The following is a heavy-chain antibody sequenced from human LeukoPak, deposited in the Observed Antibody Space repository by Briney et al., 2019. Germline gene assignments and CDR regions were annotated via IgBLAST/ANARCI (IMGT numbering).Heavy chain of an antibody. D-gene: IGHD1-26*01. V-gene: IGHV3-23*01. J-gene: IGHJ5*02. CDR1: GINFNIYA. CDR2: ITANGGAT. CDR3: KMTSGNYRSWFDP. Sequence: GGSLRLSCAVSGINFNIYAMSWVRQAPGKGLEWVSGITANGGATYYADSVKGRFTIFRDNSKNTLFLQLNSLRAEDTALYYCKMTSGNYRSWFDPWGQGTLVTVSS.